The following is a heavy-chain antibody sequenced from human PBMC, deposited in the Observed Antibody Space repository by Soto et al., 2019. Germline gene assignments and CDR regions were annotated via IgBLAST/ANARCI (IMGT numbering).Heavy chain of an antibody. D-gene: IGHD2-2*01. CDR1: GFTFSNSW. CDR3: TTGDAAAPRYYYYYGMDV. V-gene: IGHV3-15*07. CDR2: IKSKTDGGTT. Sequence: GGSLRLSCAASGFTFSNSWMNWVRQAPGKGLEWVGRIKSKTDGGTTDYAAPVKGRFTISRDDSKNTLYLQMNSLKTEDTAVYYCTTGDAAAPRYYYYYGMDVWGQGTTVTVSS. J-gene: IGHJ6*02.